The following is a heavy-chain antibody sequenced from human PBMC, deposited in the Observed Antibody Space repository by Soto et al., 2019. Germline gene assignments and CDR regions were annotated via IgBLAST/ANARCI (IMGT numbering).Heavy chain of an antibody. CDR2: INPNSGGT. Sequence: ASVKVSCKASGYTFTGYYMHWVRQAPGQGLEWMGWINPNSGGTNYAQKFQGWVTMTRDTSISTAYMELSRLRSDDTAVYYCARTDYCGGDCHGAFDIWGQGTMVTVSS. CDR3: ARTDYCGGDCHGAFDI. J-gene: IGHJ3*02. V-gene: IGHV1-2*04. D-gene: IGHD2-21*02. CDR1: GYTFTGYY.